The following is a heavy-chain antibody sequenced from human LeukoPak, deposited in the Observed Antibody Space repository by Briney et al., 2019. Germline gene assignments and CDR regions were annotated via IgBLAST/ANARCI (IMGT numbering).Heavy chain of an antibody. CDR2: IYYSGST. V-gene: IGHV4-31*03. CDR1: GGSISSDGYY. CDR3: ARIKLPGATDNFES. Sequence: SETLSLTCTVSGGSISSDGYYWSWIRQHPGKGLEWIGYIYYSGSTYSNPSLKSRVTISIDTSKNQFSLKLSSMTAADTAVYYCARIKLPGATDNFESWGQGTLVTVSS. J-gene: IGHJ4*02. D-gene: IGHD1-26*01.